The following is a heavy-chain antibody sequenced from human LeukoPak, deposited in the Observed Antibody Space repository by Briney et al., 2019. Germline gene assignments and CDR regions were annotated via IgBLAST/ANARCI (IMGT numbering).Heavy chain of an antibody. D-gene: IGHD6-19*01. J-gene: IGHJ5*02. CDR1: GFTFSTYT. CDR2: ISSSGSYI. Sequence: PGGSLRLSCAASGFTFSTYTMIWVRQAPGKGLEWVSYISSSGSYIYYADSVKGRFIISRDNAKNSLYLQMNSLRAEDTAVYYCARDKAPGIAVAGTLGEFDPWGQGTLVTVSS. CDR3: ARDKAPGIAVAGTLGEFDP. V-gene: IGHV3-21*05.